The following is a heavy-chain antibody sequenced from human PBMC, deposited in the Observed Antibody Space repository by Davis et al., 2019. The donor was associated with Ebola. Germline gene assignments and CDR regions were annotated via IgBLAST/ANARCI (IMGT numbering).Heavy chain of an antibody. V-gene: IGHV1-69*13. CDR2: IIPIFGTA. J-gene: IGHJ4*02. D-gene: IGHD7-27*01. CDR3: ARDGSTSDQKSGELDY. Sequence: SVKVSCKASGGTFSSYAISWVRQAPGQGLEWMGGIIPIFGTANYAQKFQGRVTITADESTSTAYMELSSLRSEDTAIYYCARDGSTSDQKSGELDYWGQGPLVTVSS. CDR1: GGTFSSYA.